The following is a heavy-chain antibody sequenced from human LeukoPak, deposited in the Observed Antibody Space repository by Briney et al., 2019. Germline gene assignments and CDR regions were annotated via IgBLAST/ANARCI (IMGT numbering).Heavy chain of an antibody. CDR1: GGTFSSYA. V-gene: IGHV1-69*05. J-gene: IGHJ3*02. CDR3: ARGGYSVIDAFDI. D-gene: IGHD5/OR15-5a*01. Sequence: SVKVSCKASGGTFSSYAISWVRQVPGQGLEWMGGIIPIFGTANYAQKFQGRVTITTDESTSTAYMELSSLRSEDTAVYYCARGGYSVIDAFDIWGQGTMVTVSS. CDR2: IIPIFGTA.